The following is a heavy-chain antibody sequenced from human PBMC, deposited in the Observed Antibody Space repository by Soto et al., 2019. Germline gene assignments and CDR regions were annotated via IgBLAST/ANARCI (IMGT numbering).Heavy chain of an antibody. J-gene: IGHJ4*02. CDR3: ARTIKFGGVIVRYYFDY. V-gene: IGHV4-59*01. Sequence: SETLSLTCTVSGGSISSYYWSWIRQPPGKGLEWIGYIYYSGSTNYNPSLKSRVTISVDTSKNQFSLKLSSVTAADTAVYYCARTIKFGGVIVRYYFDYWGQGTLVTVSS. D-gene: IGHD3-16*02. CDR2: IYYSGST. CDR1: GGSISSYY.